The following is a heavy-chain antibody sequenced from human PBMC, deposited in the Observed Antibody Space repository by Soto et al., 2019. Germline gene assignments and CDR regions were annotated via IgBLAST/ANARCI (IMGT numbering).Heavy chain of an antibody. CDR2: INSGSDTI. CDR3: ARPHLDRPTYYGLDV. J-gene: IGHJ6*02. Sequence: EVQLVESGGGLVQPGGSLRLSCAASGFTLSAYSMNWFRQAPGKGREGISFINSGSDTIYYGDSVKGRFTISRDNAKNALYLQMNSLRDDDTAVYYCARPHLDRPTYYGLDVWGQGTTVTVSS. V-gene: IGHV3-48*02. D-gene: IGHD3-16*01. CDR1: GFTLSAYS.